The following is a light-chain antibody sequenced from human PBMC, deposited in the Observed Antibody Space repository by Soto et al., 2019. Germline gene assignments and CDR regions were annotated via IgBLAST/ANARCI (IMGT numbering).Light chain of an antibody. Sequence: QPVLTQPPSASGSPGQSVTISCTGTSSDIGGHNYVSWYQQHPGKAPKLMIYEVTKRPSGVPDRLSGSKSGNTASLTVSGLQPEDEADYYCSSYAGRNDVVFGGGTKLTVL. CDR2: EVT. V-gene: IGLV2-8*01. CDR1: SSDIGGHNY. J-gene: IGLJ2*01. CDR3: SSYAGRNDVV.